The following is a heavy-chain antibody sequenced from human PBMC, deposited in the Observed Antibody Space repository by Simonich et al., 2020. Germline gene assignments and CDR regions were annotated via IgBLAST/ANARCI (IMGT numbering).Heavy chain of an antibody. CDR1: GGSFSGYY. V-gene: IGHV4-34*01. CDR2: INHSGNT. Sequence: QVQLQQWGAGLLKPSETLSLTCAVYGGSFSGYYWSWIRQPPGKGLGWIGEINHSGNTNYNPSLKSRVTILVDTSKNQFSLKLSSVTAADTAVYYCARPLGIVWAFDIWGQGTMVTVSS. J-gene: IGHJ3*02. CDR3: ARPLGIVWAFDI. D-gene: IGHD3-16*01.